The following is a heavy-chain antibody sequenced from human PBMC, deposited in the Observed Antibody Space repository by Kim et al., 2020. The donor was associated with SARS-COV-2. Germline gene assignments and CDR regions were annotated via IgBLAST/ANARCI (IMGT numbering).Heavy chain of an antibody. J-gene: IGHJ4*02. Sequence: GGSLRLSCAGSGFTFGSAHMHWVRQAPGKGLEWVAVISADKSIKGYADSVRGRFSGSRDNSQNTLFLQIDSLRPEDTAVYYCAREGHSSGRAGNFDNWGQGTLVTVSS. D-gene: IGHD6-19*01. CDR2: ISADKSIK. CDR3: AREGHSSGRAGNFDN. V-gene: IGHV3-30*03. CDR1: GFTFGSAH.